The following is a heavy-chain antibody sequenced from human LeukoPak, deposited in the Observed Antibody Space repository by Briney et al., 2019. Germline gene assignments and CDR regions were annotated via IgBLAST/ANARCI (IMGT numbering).Heavy chain of an antibody. CDR3: ARGRILRFLEWSHSYYYYGMDV. CDR2: INHSGST. V-gene: IGHV4-34*01. D-gene: IGHD3-3*01. CDR1: GGSFSGYY. J-gene: IGHJ6*02. Sequence: PSETLSLTCAVYGGSFSGYYWSWIHQPPGKGLEWIGEINHSGSTNYNPSLKSRVTISVDTSKNQFSLKLSSVTAADTAVYYCARGRILRFLEWSHSYYYYGMDVWGQGTTVTVSS.